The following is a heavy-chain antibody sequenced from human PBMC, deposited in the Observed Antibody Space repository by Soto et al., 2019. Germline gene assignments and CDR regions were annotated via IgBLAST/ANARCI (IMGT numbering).Heavy chain of an antibody. CDR2: ISYDGSNK. CDR3: AKGRGGGYYYYGMDV. D-gene: IGHD3-10*01. CDR1: GFTFSSYE. Sequence: LRLSCAASGFTFSSYEMNWVRQAPGKGLEWVAVISYDGSNKYYADSVKGRFTISRDNSKNTLYLQMNSLRAEDTAVYYCAKGRGGGYYYYGMDVWGQGTTVTVSS. V-gene: IGHV3-30*18. J-gene: IGHJ6*02.